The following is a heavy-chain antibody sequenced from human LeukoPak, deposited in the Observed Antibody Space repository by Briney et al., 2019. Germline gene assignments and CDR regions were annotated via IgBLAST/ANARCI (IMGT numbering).Heavy chain of an antibody. J-gene: IGHJ5*02. V-gene: IGHV3-48*03. CDR3: AKSISPVIAGNWFDP. Sequence: GGSLRLSCAASGFTFSSYEMNWVRQAPGKGLEWVSYISSSGSTIYYADSVKGRLTISRDNSKNTLFLQMNSLRAEDTAVYYCAKSISPVIAGNWFDPWGQGTLVTVSS. CDR2: ISSSGSTI. CDR1: GFTFSSYE. D-gene: IGHD2-21*01.